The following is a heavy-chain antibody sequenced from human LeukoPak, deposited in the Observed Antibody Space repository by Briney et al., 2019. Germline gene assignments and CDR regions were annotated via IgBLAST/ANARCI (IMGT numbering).Heavy chain of an antibody. CDR2: ISGSGGST. Sequence: PGGSLRLSCAASGFTFSSYAMSWVRQAPGKGLEWVSAISGSGGSTYYADSVKGRFTISRDNSKNTLYLQMNSLRAEDTAVYYCAKDRDDILTGYYSGYFDYWGQGTLVTVSS. V-gene: IGHV3-23*01. J-gene: IGHJ4*02. CDR3: AKDRDDILTGYYSGYFDY. CDR1: GFTFSSYA. D-gene: IGHD3-9*01.